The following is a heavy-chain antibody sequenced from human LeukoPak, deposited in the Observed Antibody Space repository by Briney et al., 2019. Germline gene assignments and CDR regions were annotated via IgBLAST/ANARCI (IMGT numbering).Heavy chain of an antibody. CDR2: IYHXXXX. CDR1: GGSISSSNW. V-gene: IGHV4-4*02. J-gene: IGHJ4*02. Sequence: SETLSLTCAVSGGSISSSNWWSWVRQPPXXXXEWIGEIYHXXXXNXXXXXXXRVTXXXDKXXXQFSLKLSSVTAADTAVYYCARSRARKPLDYWGQGTPVTVSS. CDR3: ARSRARKPLDY.